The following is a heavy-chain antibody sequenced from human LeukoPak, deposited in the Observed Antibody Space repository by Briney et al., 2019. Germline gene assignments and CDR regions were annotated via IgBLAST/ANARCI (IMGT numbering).Heavy chain of an antibody. CDR3: ARERVGGNRRDDSSI. D-gene: IGHD1/OR15-1a*01. CDR1: GGSLSDYF. V-gene: IGHV4-34*01. J-gene: IGHJ3*02. Sequence: SETLSLTCAVHGGSLSDYFWTWIRQPPGKGLEWIGEINDSGSTNYSPSVRSRVTISIDTSKNQFSLKLSSVTAADTAVYYCARERVGGNRRDDSSIWAQGTMVTVSS. CDR2: INDSGST.